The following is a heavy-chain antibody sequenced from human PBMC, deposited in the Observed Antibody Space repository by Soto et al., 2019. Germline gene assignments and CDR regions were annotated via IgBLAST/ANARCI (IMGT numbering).Heavy chain of an antibody. Sequence: QVQLQESGPGLVKPSQTLSLTCTVSGGSISSGGYYWSWIRQHPGKGLEWIGYIYHSGSTYYNPSLKSRVTISVDTSKNQFSLKRSSVTAADTAVYYCATVDYDGHNAFDIWGQGTMVTVSS. CDR3: ATVDYDGHNAFDI. CDR2: IYHSGST. V-gene: IGHV4-31*03. D-gene: IGHD4-17*01. CDR1: GGSISSGGYY. J-gene: IGHJ3*02.